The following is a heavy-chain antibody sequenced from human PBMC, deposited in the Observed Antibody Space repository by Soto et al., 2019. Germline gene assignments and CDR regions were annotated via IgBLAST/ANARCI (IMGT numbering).Heavy chain of an antibody. CDR1: GGSISSSSYY. V-gene: IGHV4-39*07. CDR3: ARDIGGWPDY. Sequence: PSETLSLTCSVSGGSISSSSYYWGWIRQPPGKGLEWIGSIYYSGSTSYNPSLKSRVTISVDTSKNQLSLKVSSLTAADTAVYYCARDIGGWPDYWGQGTLVTVSS. D-gene: IGHD1-26*01. J-gene: IGHJ4*02. CDR2: IYYSGST.